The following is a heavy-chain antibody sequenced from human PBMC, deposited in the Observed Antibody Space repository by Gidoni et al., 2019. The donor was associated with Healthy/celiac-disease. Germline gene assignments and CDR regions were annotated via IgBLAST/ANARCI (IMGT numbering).Heavy chain of an antibody. CDR3: ARDPGGTSYYFDY. V-gene: IGHV3-48*03. CDR2: ISSSGSTI. J-gene: IGHJ4*02. Sequence: VQLVESGGGLVQPGGSLRLSCAASGFSFSSYEMNWVRQAPGKGLEWVSYISSSGSTIYYADSVKGRFTISRDNAKNSLYLQMNSLRAEDTAVYYCARDPGGTSYYFDYWGQGTLVTVSS. D-gene: IGHD1-1*01. CDR1: GFSFSSYE.